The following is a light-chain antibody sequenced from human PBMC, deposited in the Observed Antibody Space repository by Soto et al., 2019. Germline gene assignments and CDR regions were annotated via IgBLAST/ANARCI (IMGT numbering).Light chain of an antibody. CDR1: QSISTY. V-gene: IGKV1-39*01. CDR3: QQSYSTLLS. CDR2: GAS. J-gene: IGKJ4*01. Sequence: DIELTQSPSSLSASVGDRVTITCRASQSISTYLNWYQQKGGKAPKLLIHGASSLQSGVPLRFSATGSGTDFSLTIMSLQPEDFATYYCQQSYSTLLSFGGGTKVDI.